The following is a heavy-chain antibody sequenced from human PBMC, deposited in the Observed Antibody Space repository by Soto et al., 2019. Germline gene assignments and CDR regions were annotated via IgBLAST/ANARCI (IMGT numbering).Heavy chain of an antibody. J-gene: IGHJ4*02. CDR3: ARGRLAAAAPLSPFDS. CDR2: INGGTDNI. CDR1: GYTFTTYT. V-gene: IGHV1-3*01. Sequence: QVQLVQSGAEVKKPGASVTVSCKASGYTFTTYTLHWVRQAPGQSLEWMGWINGGTDNIRLSQKFARRVTMHRDTPPTTVNRELGSLTSEDTVVYYGARGRLAAAAPLSPFDSGGKGSLVTVPS. D-gene: IGHD6-13*01.